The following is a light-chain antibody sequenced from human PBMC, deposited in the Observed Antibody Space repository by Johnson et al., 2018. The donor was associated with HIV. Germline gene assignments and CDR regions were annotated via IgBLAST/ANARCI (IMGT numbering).Light chain of an antibody. J-gene: IGLJ1*01. Sequence: QSVLTQPPSVSAAPGQKVTISCSGSSSNIGNNYVSWYQQLPGTAPKLLIYDNNKRPSGIPDRFSGSKSGTSATLGITGLQTGDEADYYCGTWDNSLSGVFGTGTKFTVL. CDR3: GTWDNSLSGV. CDR2: DNN. V-gene: IGLV1-51*01. CDR1: SSNIGNNY.